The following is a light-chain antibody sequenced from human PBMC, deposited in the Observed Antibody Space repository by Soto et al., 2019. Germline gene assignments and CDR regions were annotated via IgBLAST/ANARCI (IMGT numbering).Light chain of an antibody. Sequence: QSVLTQPPSASRSPGQSVTISCTGTSSDVGGYNYVSWYQQHPGKPPKLLIYEVNTRPSGVPDRFSGSKSGNTATLTVSGLQAEDEADYYCSSYAGRNNYVFGTGTKVTVL. V-gene: IGLV2-8*02. J-gene: IGLJ1*01. CDR1: SSDVGGYNY. CDR2: EVN. CDR3: SSYAGRNNYV.